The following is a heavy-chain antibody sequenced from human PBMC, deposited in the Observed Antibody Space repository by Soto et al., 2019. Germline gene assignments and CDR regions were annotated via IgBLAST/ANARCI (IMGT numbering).Heavy chain of an antibody. V-gene: IGHV4-38-2*01. D-gene: IGHD2-2*01. CDR2: IYYSGST. Sequence: LSLTFAVSGFSINSAYYWGWVRQPPGKGLEWIGSIYYSGSTHYNPSLKSRVTISLDRPKNQFSLDLTSVTAADTAVYYCAQTAGGGFCSSSSCSLLNWFDPWGQGTLVTVSS. CDR3: AQTAGGGFCSSSSCSLLNWFDP. J-gene: IGHJ5*02. CDR1: GFSINSAYY.